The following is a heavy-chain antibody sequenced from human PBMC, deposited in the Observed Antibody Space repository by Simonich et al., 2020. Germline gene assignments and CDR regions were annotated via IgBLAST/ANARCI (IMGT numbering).Heavy chain of an antibody. CDR1: GGSFSGYY. D-gene: IGHD4-17*01. Sequence: QVQLQQWGAGLLKPSETLSLTCAVYGGSFSGYYWSWIRQPPGKGLEWIGEINHRGRTNYNPSLKSRVTISVDTSKNQFSLKLSSVTAADTAVYYCARTQKTTVTYYFDYWGQGTLVTVSS. J-gene: IGHJ4*02. V-gene: IGHV4-34*01. CDR2: INHRGRT. CDR3: ARTQKTTVTYYFDY.